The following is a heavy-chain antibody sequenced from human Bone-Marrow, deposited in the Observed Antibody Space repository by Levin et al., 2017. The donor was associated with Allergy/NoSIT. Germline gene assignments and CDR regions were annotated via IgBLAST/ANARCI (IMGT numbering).Heavy chain of an antibody. Sequence: SQTLSLTCTVSGGSINTYYWGWIRQPPGKGLEWIGYITYYGTTDYNPSLTTRVTMSVDTSKHQFSLKMASLTAADTAVYYCARQGVETVSPSGGVYDQKFYGLDVWGQGMPVIVSS. V-gene: IGHV4-59*08. CDR1: GGSINTYY. CDR3: ARQGVETVSPSGGVYDQKFYGLDV. CDR2: ITYYGTT. J-gene: IGHJ6*02. D-gene: IGHD3-16*01.